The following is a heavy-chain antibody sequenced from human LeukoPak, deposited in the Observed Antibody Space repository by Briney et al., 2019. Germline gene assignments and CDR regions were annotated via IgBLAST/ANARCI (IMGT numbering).Heavy chain of an antibody. CDR3: AKDGSPARLSGTYYDS. Sequence: PGGSLRLSCAASGFIFSRYGMHWVRQAPGKGLEWVALILYDGSITYYEDSVKGRLTISRDNSKNTLYLQMNSLRPEDTAVYYCAKDGSPARLSGTYYDSWGQGTLVTVSS. D-gene: IGHD1-26*01. CDR1: GFIFSRYG. CDR2: ILYDGSIT. V-gene: IGHV3-30*18. J-gene: IGHJ4*02.